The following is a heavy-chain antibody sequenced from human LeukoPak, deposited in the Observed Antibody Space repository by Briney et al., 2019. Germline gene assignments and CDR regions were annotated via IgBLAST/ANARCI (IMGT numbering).Heavy chain of an antibody. CDR1: GGSISSGGSY. V-gene: IGHV4-31*03. Sequence: SETLSLTCTVSGGSISSGGSYWSWIRQHPGKGLEWIGYIYYSGSTHYNPSLKSRVTISVDTSKNQFSLKLSSVTAADTAVYYCARSLGVYSGYEPLFDYWGQGTLVTVSS. CDR3: ARSLGVYSGYEPLFDY. CDR2: IYYSGST. J-gene: IGHJ4*02. D-gene: IGHD5-12*01.